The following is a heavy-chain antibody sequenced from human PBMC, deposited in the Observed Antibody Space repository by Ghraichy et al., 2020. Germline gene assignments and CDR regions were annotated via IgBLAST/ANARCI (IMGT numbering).Heavy chain of an antibody. V-gene: IGHV3-23*01. D-gene: IGHD3-16*01. J-gene: IGHJ4*02. CDR2: SRSGGRA. CDR3: ARDSGSWAFDY. Sequence: GESLNISCAASGFTFNTYSMKWVRQAPGKGLEWVSTSRSGGRADYAESVKGRFTVSRDSSEDTLYLQMSSLRAEDTALYYCARDSGSWAFDYWGQGTLVTVSS. CDR1: GFTFNTYS.